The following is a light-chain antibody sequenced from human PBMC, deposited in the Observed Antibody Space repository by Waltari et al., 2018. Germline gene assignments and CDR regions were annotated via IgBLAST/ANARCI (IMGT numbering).Light chain of an antibody. CDR2: EAT. J-gene: IGKJ1*01. Sequence: EIVLTQSPGTLSLSPGERATLSCRASQSVRRFLAWYQQKLGQAPRLLIYEATSRATGIPDRFSGSGFGTDFSLIISRLEPEDFAVYYCQKYGTLPATFGQGTKVEIK. CDR1: QSVRRF. CDR3: QKYGTLPAT. V-gene: IGKV3-20*01.